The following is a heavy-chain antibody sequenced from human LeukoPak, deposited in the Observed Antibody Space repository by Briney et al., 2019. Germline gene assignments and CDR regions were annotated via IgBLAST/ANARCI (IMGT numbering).Heavy chain of an antibody. CDR1: GFTFSSYG. Sequence: PGGSLRLSCAASGFTFSSYGMSWVRQAPGKGLEWVSAISGSGGSTYYADSVKGRFTISRDNSKNTLYLQMNSLRAEDTAVYYCAKDEAGYYDSSGYYLYWGQGTLVTVSS. D-gene: IGHD3-22*01. CDR2: ISGSGGST. J-gene: IGHJ4*02. CDR3: AKDEAGYYDSSGYYLY. V-gene: IGHV3-23*01.